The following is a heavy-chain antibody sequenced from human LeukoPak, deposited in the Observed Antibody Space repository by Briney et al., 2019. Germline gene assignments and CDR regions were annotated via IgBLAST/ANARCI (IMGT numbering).Heavy chain of an antibody. Sequence: GGSLRLSCAASGFTFSSYALSWVRQAPGKGLEWVSAISGSGGSTYYADSVKGRFTISRDNSKNTLYLQMNSLRAEDTAVYYCAKDEGYCSGGSCYYFDYWGQGTLVTVSS. CDR1: GFTFSSYA. D-gene: IGHD2-15*01. CDR2: ISGSGGST. CDR3: AKDEGYCSGGSCYYFDY. V-gene: IGHV3-23*01. J-gene: IGHJ4*02.